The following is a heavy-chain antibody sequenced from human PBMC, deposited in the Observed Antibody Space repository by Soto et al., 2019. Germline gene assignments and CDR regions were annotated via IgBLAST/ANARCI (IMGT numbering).Heavy chain of an antibody. CDR3: ARHLGYCSGTSCEHYLDY. CDR2: IYYSGST. J-gene: IGHJ4*02. D-gene: IGHD2-2*01. CDR1: SGSISSSNW. V-gene: IGHV4-4*02. Sequence: SETLSLTCAVSSGSISSSNWWSWVRQPPGKGLEWIGEIYYSGSTKYNPSLKSRVTISVDSSKNQFSLNLNSVTATDTAVYYCARHLGYCSGTSCEHYLDYWGQGTLVTVSS.